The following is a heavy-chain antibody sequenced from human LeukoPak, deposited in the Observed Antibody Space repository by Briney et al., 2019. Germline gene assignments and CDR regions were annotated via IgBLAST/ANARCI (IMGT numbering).Heavy chain of an antibody. V-gene: IGHV4-61*02. CDR2: IYTSGGT. J-gene: IGHJ6*02. D-gene: IGHD6-13*01. CDR3: AGAAAGTEEDYYYYGMDV. CDR1: GGSISSGSYY. Sequence: SQTLSLTCTVSGGSISSGSYYWSWIRQPAGKGLEWIGRIYTSGGTNYNPSLKSRVTMSIDTSKNQFSLNLNSVTAADTAVYYCAGAAAGTEEDYYYYGMDVWGQGTTVTVSS.